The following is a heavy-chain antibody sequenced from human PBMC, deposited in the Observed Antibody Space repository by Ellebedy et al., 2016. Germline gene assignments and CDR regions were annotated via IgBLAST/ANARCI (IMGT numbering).Heavy chain of an antibody. CDR2: ISYDGSNK. J-gene: IGHJ4*02. D-gene: IGHD2-2*01. CDR3: ATPHVVPAAVDY. V-gene: IGHV3-30*03. Sequence: GESLKISXAASGFTFSSYGMHWVRQAPGKGLEWVAVISYDGSNKYYADSVKGRFTISRDNSKNTLYLQMNSLRAEDTAVYYCATPHVVPAAVDYWGQGTLVTVSS. CDR1: GFTFSSYG.